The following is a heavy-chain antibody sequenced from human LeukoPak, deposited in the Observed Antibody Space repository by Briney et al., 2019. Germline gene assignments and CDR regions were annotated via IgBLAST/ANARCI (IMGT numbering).Heavy chain of an antibody. V-gene: IGHV4-61*02. D-gene: IGHD4-17*01. Sequence: SQTLSLTRTVSGGSISSGSYYWSWIRQPAGKGLEWIGRIYTSGSTNYNPSLESRVTISVDTSTNQFSLKLNSVTAADTAVYYCARLKIDYGDYYFDYWGQGTLVTVSS. CDR2: IYTSGST. CDR1: GGSISSGSYY. CDR3: ARLKIDYGDYYFDY. J-gene: IGHJ4*02.